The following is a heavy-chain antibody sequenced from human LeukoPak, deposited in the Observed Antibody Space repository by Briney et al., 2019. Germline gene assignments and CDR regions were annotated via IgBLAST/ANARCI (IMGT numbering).Heavy chain of an antibody. CDR2: ISTYNGDT. V-gene: IGHV1-18*01. CDR1: GYTFTNYG. Sequence: ASVKVSCKASGYTFTNYGISWVRQAPGQGLEWMGWISTYNGDTFFGQKLQGRVTMTTDTSTSTAYLELRGLRSDDTAVYYCARDRGYCSSINCYIGGRPANWFDPWGQGTLVTVSS. J-gene: IGHJ5*02. CDR3: ARDRGYCSSINCYIGGRPANWFDP. D-gene: IGHD2-2*02.